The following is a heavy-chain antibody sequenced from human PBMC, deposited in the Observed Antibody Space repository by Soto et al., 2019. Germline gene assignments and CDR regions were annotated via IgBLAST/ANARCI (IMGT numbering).Heavy chain of an antibody. CDR3: AKDAFFSYYDFWSGYYLDY. Sequence: QVQLVESGGGVVQPGRSLRLSCAASGFTFSSYGMHWVRQAPGKGLEWVAVISYDGSNKYYADSVKGRFTISRDNSKNTLYVQMNSLRAEDKAVYYCAKDAFFSYYDFWSGYYLDYWGQGTLVTVSS. V-gene: IGHV3-30*18. J-gene: IGHJ4*02. D-gene: IGHD3-3*01. CDR2: ISYDGSNK. CDR1: GFTFSSYG.